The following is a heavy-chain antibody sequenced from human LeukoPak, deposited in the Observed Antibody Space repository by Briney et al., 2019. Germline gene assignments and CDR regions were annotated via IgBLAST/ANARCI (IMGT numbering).Heavy chain of an antibody. CDR1: GFTVSSNY. CDR3: ARELKRGYSYGYSFDY. CDR2: IYSGGST. J-gene: IGHJ4*02. V-gene: IGHV3-66*01. Sequence: GSLRLSCAASGFTVSSNYMSWVRQAPGKGLEWVSVIYSGGSTYYADSVKGRFTISRDNSKNTLYLQMNSLRAEDTAVYYCARELKRGYSYGYSFDYWGQGTLVTVSS. D-gene: IGHD5-18*01.